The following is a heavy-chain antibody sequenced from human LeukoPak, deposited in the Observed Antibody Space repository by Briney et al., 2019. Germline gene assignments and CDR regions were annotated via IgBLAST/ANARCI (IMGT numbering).Heavy chain of an antibody. V-gene: IGHV4-30-2*01. D-gene: IGHD5-18*01. CDR3: ARGDSRPDY. J-gene: IGHJ4*02. CDR1: GGSISSGGYS. Sequence: PSQTLSLTCAVSGGSISSGGYSWSWIRQPPGKGLEWIGYIYHSQSTHYNPSLKSRVTISGDRSKNQFSLKLSSVTAADTAVYYCARGDSRPDYWGQGILVTVSS. CDR2: IYHSQST.